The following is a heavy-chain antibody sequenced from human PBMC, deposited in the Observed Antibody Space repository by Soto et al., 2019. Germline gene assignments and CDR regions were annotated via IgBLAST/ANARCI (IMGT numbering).Heavy chain of an antibody. Sequence: EVQLVESGGGLVKPGGSLRLSCAASGFTFSSYSMNWVRQAPGKGLEWVSSISSSSSYIYYADSVKGRFTISRDNAKNSLYLQMNSLRAEDTAVYYCAGSRVPGIAVDGTEFDPWGQGTLVTVSS. CDR3: AGSRVPGIAVDGTEFDP. V-gene: IGHV3-21*01. CDR1: GFTFSSYS. J-gene: IGHJ5*02. D-gene: IGHD6-19*01. CDR2: ISSSSSYI.